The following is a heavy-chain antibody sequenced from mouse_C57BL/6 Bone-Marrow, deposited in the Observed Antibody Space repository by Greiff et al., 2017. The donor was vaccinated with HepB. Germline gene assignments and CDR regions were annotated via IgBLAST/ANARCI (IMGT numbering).Heavy chain of an antibody. V-gene: IGHV10-1*01. D-gene: IGHD2-2*01. CDR1: GFSFNTYA. CDR2: IRSKSNNYAT. CDR3: VRDPRGYGKYFDV. Sequence: EVKLMESGGGLVQPKGSLKLSCAASGFSFNTYAMNWVRQAPGKGLEWVARIRSKSNNYATYYADSVKDRFTISRDDSESKLYLQMNNLKTEDTAMYYCVRDPRGYGKYFDVWGTGTTVTVSS. J-gene: IGHJ1*03.